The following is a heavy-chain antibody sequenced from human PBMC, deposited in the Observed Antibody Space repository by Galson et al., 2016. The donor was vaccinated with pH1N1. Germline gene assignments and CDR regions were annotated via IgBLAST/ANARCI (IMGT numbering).Heavy chain of an antibody. CDR3: ARERRSRDLGVGNWFDP. D-gene: IGHD3-16*01. V-gene: IGHV4-30-4*01. CDR1: GASISTGDYY. CDR2: IYESGNT. Sequence: QVQLQESGPGLVKPSQTLSLTCTVSGASISTGDYYWSWIRQPPGKGLEWMGDIYESGNTQYSSFLRSRLSISVDTSKNQFSLQLTSVTAAGTAVYYGARERRSRDLGVGNWFDPWGQGTLVTVSS. J-gene: IGHJ5*02.